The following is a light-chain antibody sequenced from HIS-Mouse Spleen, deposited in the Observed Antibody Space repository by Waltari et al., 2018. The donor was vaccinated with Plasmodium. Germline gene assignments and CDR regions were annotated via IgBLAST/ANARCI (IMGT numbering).Light chain of an antibody. CDR2: GKN. V-gene: IGLV3-19*01. CDR1: SLRSYY. CDR3: NARDSSGNHQV. J-gene: IGLJ2*01. Sequence: SSELTQDPAVSVALGQTVRITCQGDSLRSYYASWYQQKPGQAPVLVSYGKNNRPAGIPDRFSGSSSGNTASLTITGAQAEDEADYYGNARDSSGNHQVFGGGTKLTVL.